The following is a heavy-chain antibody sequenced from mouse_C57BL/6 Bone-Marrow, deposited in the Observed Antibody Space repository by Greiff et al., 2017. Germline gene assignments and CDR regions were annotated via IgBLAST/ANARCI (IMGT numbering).Heavy chain of an antibody. CDR1: GYTFTSYW. CDR2: IYPTSGRT. D-gene: IGHD4-1*01. V-gene: IGHV1-55*01. J-gene: IGHJ2*01. Sequence: VQLQQPGAELVKPGASVKMSCKASGYTFTSYWITWVKQRPGQGLEWIGDIYPTSGRTNYNEKFKSKAILTVDTSSNTAYMQLSSLTSEDSAVFYCARSGPLGRSFDSWGQGTTLTESS. CDR3: ARSGPLGRSFDS.